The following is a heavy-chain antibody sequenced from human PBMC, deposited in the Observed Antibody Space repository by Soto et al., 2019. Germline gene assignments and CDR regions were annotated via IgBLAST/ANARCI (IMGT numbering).Heavy chain of an antibody. J-gene: IGHJ5*02. CDR2: ISGTSSDT. D-gene: IGHD3-9*01. CDR3: VRHARLASS. V-gene: IGHV3-11*06. CDR1: GFPFSDDY. Sequence: GGSLRLSCAASGFPFSDDYMNWLRQAPGKGLEWVSYISGTSSDTNYADSVKGRFTISRDNAKNSLYLQMNSLRVEDTAVYYCVRHARLASSWGPGTLVTVSS.